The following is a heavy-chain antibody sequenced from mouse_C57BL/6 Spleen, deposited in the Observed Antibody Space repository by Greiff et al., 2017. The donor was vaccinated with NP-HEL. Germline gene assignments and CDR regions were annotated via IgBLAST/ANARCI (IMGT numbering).Heavy chain of an antibody. CDR2: IYPGDGDT. D-gene: IGHD2-4*01. CDR3: ARERIYYDYDGNYFDY. Sequence: QVQLQQSGPELVKPGASVKISCKASGYAFSSSWMNWVKQRPGKGLEWIGRIYPGDGDTNYNGKFKGKATLTADKSSSTAYMQLSSLTSEDSAVYFCARERIYYDYDGNYFDYWGKGTTLTVSS. V-gene: IGHV1-82*01. CDR1: GYAFSSSW. J-gene: IGHJ2*01.